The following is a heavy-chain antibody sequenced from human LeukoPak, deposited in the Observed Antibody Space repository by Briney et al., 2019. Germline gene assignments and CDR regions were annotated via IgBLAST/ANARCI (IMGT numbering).Heavy chain of an antibody. CDR3: AKPRPGTSYGSGSYYTYFDY. CDR1: GFTFSSYA. D-gene: IGHD3-10*01. CDR2: ISGSGGST. J-gene: IGHJ4*02. V-gene: IGHV3-23*01. Sequence: GGSLRLSCAASGFTFSSYAMSWVRQAPGKGLEWVSAISGSGGSTYYADSVKGRFTISRDNSKNTLYLQMNSLRAEDTAVYYCAKPRPGTSYGSGSYYTYFDYWGQGTLVTVSS.